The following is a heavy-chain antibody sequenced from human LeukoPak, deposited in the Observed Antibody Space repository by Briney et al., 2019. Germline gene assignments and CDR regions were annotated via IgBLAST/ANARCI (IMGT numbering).Heavy chain of an antibody. CDR2: INHSGST. V-gene: IGHV4-34*01. CDR1: GGSFSGYY. D-gene: IGHD3-16*01. Sequence: NSSETLSLTCAVYGGSFSGYYWSWIRQPPGKGLEWIGEINHSGSTNYNPSLKSRVTISVDTSKNQFSLKLSSVTAADTAVYYCAINRGSYWGQGTLVTVSS. J-gene: IGHJ4*02. CDR3: AINRGSY.